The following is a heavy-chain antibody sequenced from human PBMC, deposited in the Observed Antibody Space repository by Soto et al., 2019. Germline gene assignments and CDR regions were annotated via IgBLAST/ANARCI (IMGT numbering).Heavy chain of an antibody. CDR1: GYTFISHG. V-gene: IGHV1-18*04. CDR2: ISGKNGNT. D-gene: IGHD2-15*01. J-gene: IGHJ6*02. CDR3: ARVSSSIVVVPDYGMDV. Sequence: QVQLVQSGVEVKKPGASLKVSCKASGYTFISHGISWVRQAPGQGLEWLGWISGKNGNTNYAQKVQVRFTLTTDTSTCTASMELTSLRSDDTAVYYCARVSSSIVVVPDYGMDVWGQGTTVTVSS.